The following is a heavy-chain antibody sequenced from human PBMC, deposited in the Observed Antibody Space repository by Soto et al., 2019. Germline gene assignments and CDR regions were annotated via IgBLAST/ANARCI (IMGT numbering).Heavy chain of an antibody. CDR2: IYYSGST. V-gene: IGHV4-28*01. CDR3: ARIPLTIFGVPTVYMDV. J-gene: IGHJ6*03. D-gene: IGHD3-3*01. CDR1: GYSISSSNW. Sequence: PSETLSLTCAVSGYSISSSNWWGWIRQPPGKGLEWIGYIYYSGSTYYNPSLKSRVTMSVDTSKNQFSLKLSSVTAVDTAVYYCARIPLTIFGVPTVYMDVWGKGTTVTVSS.